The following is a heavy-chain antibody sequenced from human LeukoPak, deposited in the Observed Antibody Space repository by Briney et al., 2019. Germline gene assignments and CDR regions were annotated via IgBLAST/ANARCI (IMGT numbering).Heavy chain of an antibody. J-gene: IGHJ4*02. CDR1: GGSFSGYY. V-gene: IGHV4-34*01. D-gene: IGHD6-6*01. CDR3: ARGSHPYLAARRGFDY. Sequence: RASETLSLTCAVYGGSFSGYYWSWIRQPPGKGLEWIGEINHSGSTNYNPSLKSRVTISVDTSKNQFSLKLSSVTAADTAVYYCARGSHPYLAARRGFDYWGQGTLVTVSS. CDR2: INHSGST.